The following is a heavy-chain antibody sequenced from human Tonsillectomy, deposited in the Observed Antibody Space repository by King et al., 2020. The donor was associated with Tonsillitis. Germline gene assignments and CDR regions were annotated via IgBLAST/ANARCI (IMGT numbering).Heavy chain of an antibody. CDR1: GGSISSGGYY. Sequence: VQLQESGPGLVKPSQTLSLPCTVSGGSISSGGYYWSWIRQHPGKGLEWIGYIYYSGSTYYNPSHKSRVTISVDTAKNQFSLKLSSVTAADTAVYYCARGSDSSSCDYWGQGTLVTVSS. CDR3: ARGSDSSSCDY. D-gene: IGHD6-13*01. CDR2: IYYSGST. V-gene: IGHV4-31*03. J-gene: IGHJ4*02.